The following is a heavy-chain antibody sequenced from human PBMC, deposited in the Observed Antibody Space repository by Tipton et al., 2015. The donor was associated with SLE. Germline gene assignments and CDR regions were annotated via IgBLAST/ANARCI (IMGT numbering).Heavy chain of an antibody. V-gene: IGHV4-39*07. Sequence: GLVKPSETLSLNCTVSGGSVSSGSYYRAWIGQPPGKGPEWIGTIYYSGSNYYYPSLKSGATISVGTSRNQFSLNLNSVTAADTAVYYCARAGGYDYYYSGMDVWGQGTTVTVSS. J-gene: IGHJ6*02. CDR3: ARAGGYDYYYSGMDV. CDR1: GGSVSSGSYY. CDR2: IYYSGSN. D-gene: IGHD5-12*01.